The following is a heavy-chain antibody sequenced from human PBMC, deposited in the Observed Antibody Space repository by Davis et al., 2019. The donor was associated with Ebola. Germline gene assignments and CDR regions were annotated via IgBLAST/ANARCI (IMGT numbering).Heavy chain of an antibody. CDR2: FSFDGSEK. V-gene: IGHV3-30*19. J-gene: IGHJ4*02. Sequence: GESLKISCAVSGFSVTNYGIHWVRQAPGKGLEWVAVFSFDGSEKYYADSVKGRFTISRDESKNTLFLLMDSLRRDDTAVYYCARGSSFDYWGQGTLVTVSS. CDR1: GFSVTNYG. CDR3: ARGSSFDY.